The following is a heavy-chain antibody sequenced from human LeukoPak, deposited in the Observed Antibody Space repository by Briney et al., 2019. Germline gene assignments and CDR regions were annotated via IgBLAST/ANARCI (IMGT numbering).Heavy chain of an antibody. J-gene: IGHJ4*02. D-gene: IGHD1-26*01. CDR1: GFIFDDYA. V-gene: IGHV3-74*01. CDR3: ARDVGDYDDY. Sequence: GGSLRLSCVASGFIFDDYAMHWVRQAPGKGLAWVSHINRNGDTTRYADSVKGRFTISRDNAKNTLYLQMNSLGAADTAVYYCARDVGDYDDYWGQGTLVTVSS. CDR2: INRNGDTT.